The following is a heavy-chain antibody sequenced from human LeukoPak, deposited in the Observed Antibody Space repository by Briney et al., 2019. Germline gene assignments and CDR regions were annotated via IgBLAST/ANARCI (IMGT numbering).Heavy chain of an antibody. J-gene: IGHJ4*02. D-gene: IGHD4-23*01. CDR2: VYSGGST. V-gene: IGHV3-66*01. Sequence: GGSLRLSCAASGVTVSTNHVSWVRQAPGKGLEWVSIVYSGGSTYYADSVKGRFTISRDNSKNTLYLQMNSLRAGDTAVYYCARDSGGLDYWGQGTLVTVSS. CDR3: ARDSGGLDY. CDR1: GVTVSTNH.